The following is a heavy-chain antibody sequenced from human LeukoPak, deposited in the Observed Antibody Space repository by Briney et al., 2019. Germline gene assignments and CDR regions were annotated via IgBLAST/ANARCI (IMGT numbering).Heavy chain of an antibody. Sequence: GGSLRLSCAASGFTFSSYWMSWVRQAPGKGREWVANIKQDGSEKYYVDSVKGRFTISRDNAKNSLYLQMNSLRAEDAAVYYCARDDGYSYGSFDYWGQGTLVTVSS. CDR1: GFTFSSYW. CDR3: ARDDGYSYGSFDY. D-gene: IGHD5-18*01. CDR2: IKQDGSEK. V-gene: IGHV3-7*01. J-gene: IGHJ4*02.